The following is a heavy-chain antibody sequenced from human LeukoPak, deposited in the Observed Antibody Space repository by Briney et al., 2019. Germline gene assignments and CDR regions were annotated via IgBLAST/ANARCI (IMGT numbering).Heavy chain of an antibody. J-gene: IGHJ4*02. CDR3: STLTSRGLSDS. D-gene: IGHD1-20*01. Sequence: PGGSLRLSCAASGFTFTNAWMNWVRQAPGKGLEWVGRIKSKADGETIDYAAPVKRRFTFSRDDSKNMLYLQMNSLKSEDTAVYYCSTLTSRGLSDSWGQGTLVTVSS. V-gene: IGHV3-15*07. CDR2: IKSKADGETI. CDR1: GFTFTNAW.